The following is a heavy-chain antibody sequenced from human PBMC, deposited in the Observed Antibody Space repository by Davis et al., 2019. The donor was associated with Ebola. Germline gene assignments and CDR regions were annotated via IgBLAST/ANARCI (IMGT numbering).Heavy chain of an antibody. CDR1: GASIDTYY. D-gene: IGHD4-11*01. V-gene: IGHV4-59*01. J-gene: IGHJ4*02. CDR2: IYYSGRT. Sequence: SETLSLTCTVSGASIDTYYCNWIRQSPGKGLEWIGYIYYSGRTNYNRSLKSRVNMSIDMSKNQFSLKLSSVTAAETAVYYCARSRNIEYFDFWGQGMLATVSS. CDR3: ARSRNIEYFDF.